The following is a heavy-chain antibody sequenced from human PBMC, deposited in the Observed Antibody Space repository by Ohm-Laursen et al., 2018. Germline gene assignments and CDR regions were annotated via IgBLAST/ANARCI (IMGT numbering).Heavy chain of an antibody. J-gene: IGHJ4*02. V-gene: IGHV1-2*04. CDR1: GYTFTSYD. D-gene: IGHD4-23*01. CDR2: INPQSGGI. Sequence: ASVKVSCKASGYTFTSYDVNWVRQAPGQGLEWMGWINPQSGGIDYAQKFQGWVTMTRDTSITTAYMDLSRLRSDDTAVYYCARGQEPYYGGNSDYWGQGTLVTVSS. CDR3: ARGQEPYYGGNSDY.